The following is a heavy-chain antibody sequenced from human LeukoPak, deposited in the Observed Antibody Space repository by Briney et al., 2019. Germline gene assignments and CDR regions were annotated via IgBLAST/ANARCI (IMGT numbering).Heavy chain of an antibody. Sequence: GGSLRLSCAASGFTFSSYAMSWVRQAPGKGLEWVSAISGSGGSTYYADSVKGRFTISRDDSKNTLYLQMNSLRADDTAVYYCAKGFYGGKTYYFDYWGQGTLVTVSS. CDR2: ISGSGGST. V-gene: IGHV3-23*01. CDR1: GFTFSSYA. CDR3: AKGFYGGKTYYFDY. J-gene: IGHJ4*02. D-gene: IGHD4-23*01.